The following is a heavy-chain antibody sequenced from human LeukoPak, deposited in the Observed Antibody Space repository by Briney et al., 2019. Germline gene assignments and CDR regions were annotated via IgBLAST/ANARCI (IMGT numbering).Heavy chain of an antibody. Sequence: ASVKVSCKASGGTFSSYAISWVRQAPGQGLEWMGGIIPIFGTTHYAQKFQGRVTITADESTSTAYMELSSLRSEDTAVYYCARASSYCGGDCYSSDFWGQGTLVTVSS. V-gene: IGHV1-69*13. D-gene: IGHD2-21*01. CDR1: GGTFSSYA. CDR3: ARASSYCGGDCYSSDF. J-gene: IGHJ4*02. CDR2: IIPIFGTT.